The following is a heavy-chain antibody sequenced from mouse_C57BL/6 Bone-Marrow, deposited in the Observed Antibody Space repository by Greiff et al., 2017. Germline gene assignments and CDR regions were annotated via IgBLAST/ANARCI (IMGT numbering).Heavy chain of an antibody. V-gene: IGHV8-8*01. Sequence: QVTLKESGPGILQPSQTLSLTCSFSGFSLSTFGMGVGWIRQPSGKGLEWLAHIWWDDDKYYNPALKSRLTISKDTSKNQVFLKIANVYTAHTATDSCARIASYPVAMYSWGQGTSVTVSS. CDR1: GFSLSTFGMG. CDR2: IWWDDDK. J-gene: IGHJ4*01. D-gene: IGHD2-10*01. CDR3: ARIASYPVAMYS.